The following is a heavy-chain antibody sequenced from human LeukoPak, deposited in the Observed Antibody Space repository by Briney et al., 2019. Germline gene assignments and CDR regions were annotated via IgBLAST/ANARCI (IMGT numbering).Heavy chain of an antibody. CDR1: GFTFSSYA. V-gene: IGHV3-23*01. D-gene: IGHD3-22*01. CDR3: ATTRRITMVVVVITPSDY. CDR2: ISGSGGST. Sequence: PGGSLRLSCAASGFTFSSYAMSWVRQAPGKGLEWVSAISGSGGSTYYADSVKGRFTISRDNSKNTLYLQMNSLRAEDTAVYYCATTRRITMVVVVITPSDYWGQGTLVTVSS. J-gene: IGHJ4*02.